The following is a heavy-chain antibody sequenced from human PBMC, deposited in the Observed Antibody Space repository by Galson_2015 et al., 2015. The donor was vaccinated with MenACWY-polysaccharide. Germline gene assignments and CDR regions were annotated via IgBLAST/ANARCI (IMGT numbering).Heavy chain of an antibody. CDR3: ATRDGDNWSYVSAFDI. J-gene: IGHJ3*02. CDR2: ISSSRSYI. Sequence: SLRLSCAASGFTFSSYSMNWVRQAPGKGLEWVSSISSSRSYIYYADSMKGRFTISRDNAKNSLYLQMNSLRAEDTAVYYCATRDGDNWSYVSAFDIWGQGTMVTVSS. D-gene: IGHD1-7*01. CDR1: GFTFSSYS. V-gene: IGHV3-21*01.